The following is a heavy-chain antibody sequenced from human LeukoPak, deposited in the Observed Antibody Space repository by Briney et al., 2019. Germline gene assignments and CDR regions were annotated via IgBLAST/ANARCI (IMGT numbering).Heavy chain of an antibody. Sequence: GGSLRLSCAASGFTFSSYAMSWVRQAPGKGLEWVSAISGSGGSTYYADSVKGRFTISRDNSKNTLSLQMNSLRADDTAIYYCAKDEDSSGYPLGGYAMDVWGQGTTVTVSS. D-gene: IGHD3-22*01. CDR2: ISGSGGST. V-gene: IGHV3-23*01. J-gene: IGHJ6*02. CDR1: GFTFSSYA. CDR3: AKDEDSSGYPLGGYAMDV.